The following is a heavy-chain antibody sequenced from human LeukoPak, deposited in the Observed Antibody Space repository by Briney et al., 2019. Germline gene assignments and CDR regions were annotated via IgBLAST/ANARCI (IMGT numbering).Heavy chain of an antibody. D-gene: IGHD3-10*02. CDR2: ISGGGDTS. CDR1: GFTFSSYA. CDR3: GKGRSMSGELSGDY. J-gene: IGHJ4*02. V-gene: IGHV3-23*01. Sequence: PGGSLRLSCTASGFTFSSYAMSWVRQAPGKGPEWVSAISGGGDTSYYADSVKGRFTISRDNSKNTLYLQMDSLRTEDTAVYYCGKGRSMSGELSGDYWGQGTLVTVSS.